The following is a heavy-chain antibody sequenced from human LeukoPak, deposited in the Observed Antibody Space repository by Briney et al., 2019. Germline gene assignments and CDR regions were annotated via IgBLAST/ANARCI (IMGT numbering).Heavy chain of an antibody. Sequence: GGSLRPSCAASGFTFSSYEMNWVRQAPGKGLEWVSYISSSGSTIYYADSVKGRFTISRDNAKNSLYLQMNSLRAEDTAVYYCARETSGSFDYWGQGTLVTVSS. CDR3: ARETSGSFDY. V-gene: IGHV3-48*03. CDR1: GFTFSSYE. J-gene: IGHJ4*02. CDR2: ISSSGSTI. D-gene: IGHD1-26*01.